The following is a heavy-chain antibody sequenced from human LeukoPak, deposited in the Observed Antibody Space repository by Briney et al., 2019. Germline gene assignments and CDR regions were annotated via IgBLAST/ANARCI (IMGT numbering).Heavy chain of an antibody. CDR3: ARAFHEYYYDSSSENTHDAFDI. V-gene: IGHV1-69*13. J-gene: IGHJ3*02. D-gene: IGHD3-22*01. Sequence: GASVKVSCKASGGTFSSYAISWVRQAPGQGLEWMGGIIPIFGTANYAQKFQGRVTITADESTSTAYMELSSLRSEDTAVYYCARAFHEYYYDSSSENTHDAFDIWGQGTMVTVSS. CDR1: GGTFSSYA. CDR2: IIPIFGTA.